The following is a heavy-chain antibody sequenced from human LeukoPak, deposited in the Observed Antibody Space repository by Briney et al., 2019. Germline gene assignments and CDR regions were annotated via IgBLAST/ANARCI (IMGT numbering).Heavy chain of an antibody. D-gene: IGHD3-10*01. V-gene: IGHV3-21*01. J-gene: IGHJ6*02. CDR3: ARDRVSGYYYYYGMDV. Sequence: GGSLRLSCAASGFTFSSYSMNWVRQAPGKGLEWVSSISSSSSYIYYADSEKGRFTISRDNAKNSLYLQMNSLRAEDTAVYYCARDRVSGYYYYYGMDVWGQGTTVTVSS. CDR2: ISSSSSYI. CDR1: GFTFSSYS.